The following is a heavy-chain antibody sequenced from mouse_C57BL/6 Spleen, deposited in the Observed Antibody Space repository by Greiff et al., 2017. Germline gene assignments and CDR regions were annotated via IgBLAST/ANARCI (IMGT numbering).Heavy chain of an antibody. Sequence: QVQLKESGPGLVAPSQSLSITCTVSGFSLTSYGVSWVRQPPGKGLEWLGVIWGDGSTNYHSALIPRLSISKDNSKSQVFLKLNSLQTADTATYYCAQTRDYDGGSWFAYWGQGTLVTVSA. D-gene: IGHD2-4*01. CDR2: IWGDGST. CDR3: AQTRDYDGGSWFAY. J-gene: IGHJ3*01. CDR1: GFSLTSYG. V-gene: IGHV2-3*01.